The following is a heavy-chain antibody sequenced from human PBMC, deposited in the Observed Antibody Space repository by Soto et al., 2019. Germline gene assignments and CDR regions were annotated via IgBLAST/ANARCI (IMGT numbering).Heavy chain of an antibody. Sequence: QLQLQESGSGLVKPSQTLSLTCAVSGGSISSGDYSWNWIRQPPGKGLGWIGYIYHSGSTYYNPSLKSRVTISVDRSKNQFSLKLSSVTAADTAVYYCARGGKYNWNHNWFDPWGQGTLVTVSS. V-gene: IGHV4-30-2*01. J-gene: IGHJ5*02. CDR3: ARGGKYNWNHNWFDP. CDR1: GGSISSGDYS. D-gene: IGHD1-20*01. CDR2: IYHSGST.